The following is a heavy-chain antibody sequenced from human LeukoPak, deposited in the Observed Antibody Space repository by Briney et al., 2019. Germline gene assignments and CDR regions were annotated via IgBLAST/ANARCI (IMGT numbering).Heavy chain of an antibody. CDR2: IYPGDSDT. CDR1: GYSFTSYW. Sequence: PGESLKISCKGSGYSFTSYWIGWVRQVPGKGLEWMGIIYPGDSDTRYSPSFQGQVTISADKSISTAYLQWSSLKASDTAMYYCARSNKQYDSSGYYYYWGQGTLVTVSS. V-gene: IGHV5-51*01. CDR3: ARSNKQYDSSGYYYY. D-gene: IGHD3-22*01. J-gene: IGHJ4*02.